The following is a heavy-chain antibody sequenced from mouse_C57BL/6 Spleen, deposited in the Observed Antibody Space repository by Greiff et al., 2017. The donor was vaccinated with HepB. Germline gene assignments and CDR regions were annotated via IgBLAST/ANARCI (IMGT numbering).Heavy chain of an antibody. CDR1: GFTFSSYA. CDR2: ISDGGSYT. Sequence: EVMLVESGGGLVKPGGSLKLSCAASGFTFSSYAMSWVRQTPEKRLEWVATISDGGSYTYYPDNVKGRFTISRDNATNTLYLQMSHLKSEDTAMYYCARRFYYYGSYYFDYWGQGTTLTVSS. V-gene: IGHV5-4*03. J-gene: IGHJ2*01. D-gene: IGHD1-1*01. CDR3: ARRFYYYGSYYFDY.